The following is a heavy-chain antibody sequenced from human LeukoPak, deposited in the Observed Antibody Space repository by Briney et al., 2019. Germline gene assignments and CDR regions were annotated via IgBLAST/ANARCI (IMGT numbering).Heavy chain of an antibody. V-gene: IGHV3-23*01. J-gene: IGHJ4*02. CDR1: GFTFSGSA. CDR2: ISGSGGST. D-gene: IGHD6-19*01. Sequence: PGGSLRLSCAASGFTFSGSAMSWVRQAPGKGLEWVSSISGSGGSTYYADSVKGRFTISRDNSKHTLYLQMNSLRAEDAAVYYCAKLYSSGWYDGGPTPFDYWGQGTLVTVSS. CDR3: AKLYSSGWYDGGPTPFDY.